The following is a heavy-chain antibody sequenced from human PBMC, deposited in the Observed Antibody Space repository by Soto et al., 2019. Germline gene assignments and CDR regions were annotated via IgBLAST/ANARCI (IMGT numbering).Heavy chain of an antibody. J-gene: IGHJ4*02. CDR2: IYWDDDK. CDR3: ANILYSISSFDN. Sequence: QITLKESGPTLVKPTQTLTLTCTFSGFSLSTSDVGAGWIRQYPGKALEWLAAIYWDDDKRYSPALKSRPTITKDTSKNQVVLTMTSMDPVHTDTYYRANILYSISSFDNWGQGTLLTVSS. V-gene: IGHV2-5*02. CDR1: GFSLSTSDVG. D-gene: IGHD6-6*01.